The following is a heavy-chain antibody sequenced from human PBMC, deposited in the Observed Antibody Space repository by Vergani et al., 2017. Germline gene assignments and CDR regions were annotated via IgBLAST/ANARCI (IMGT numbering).Heavy chain of an antibody. D-gene: IGHD3-22*01. CDR3: TTNPDKNYYDSSGYYEDY. CDR1: GFTFGDYA. V-gene: IGHV3-49*04. J-gene: IGHJ4*02. CDR2: IRSKAYGGTT. Sequence: EVQLVESGGGLVQPGRSLRLSCTASGFTFGDYAMSWVRQAPGKGLEWVGFIRSKAYGGTTEYAASVKGRFTISRDDSKSIAYLQMNSLKTEDTAVYYCTTNPDKNYYDSSGYYEDYWGQGTLVTVSS.